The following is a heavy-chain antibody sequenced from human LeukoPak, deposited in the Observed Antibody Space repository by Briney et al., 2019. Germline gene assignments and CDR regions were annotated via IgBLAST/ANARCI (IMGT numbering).Heavy chain of an antibody. CDR1: GGSISSYY. CDR2: IYYSGST. D-gene: IGHD6-13*01. Sequence: SETLSLTCTVSGGSISSYYRSWIRQPPGKGLEWIGYIYYSGSTNYNPSLKSRVTISVDTSKNQFSLKLSSVTAADTAVYYCARKIAAAGSFRWFDPWGQGTLVTVSS. V-gene: IGHV4-59*01. CDR3: ARKIAAAGSFRWFDP. J-gene: IGHJ5*02.